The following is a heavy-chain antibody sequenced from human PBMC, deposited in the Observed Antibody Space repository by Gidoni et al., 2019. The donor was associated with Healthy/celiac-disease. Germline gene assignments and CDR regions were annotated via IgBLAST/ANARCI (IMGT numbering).Heavy chain of an antibody. D-gene: IGHD3-3*01. V-gene: IGHV4-30-4*01. CDR1: GGSISSGDYY. J-gene: IGHJ6*02. CDR2: IYYSGST. Sequence: QVQLQESGPGLVKPSQTLSLTCTVSGGSISSGDYYWRWIRQPPGKGLEWIGYIYYSGSTYYNPSLKSRVTISVDTSKNQFSLKLSSVTAADTAVYYCARVPIWSGYGYYYYGMDVWGQGTTVTVSS. CDR3: ARVPIWSGYGYYYYGMDV.